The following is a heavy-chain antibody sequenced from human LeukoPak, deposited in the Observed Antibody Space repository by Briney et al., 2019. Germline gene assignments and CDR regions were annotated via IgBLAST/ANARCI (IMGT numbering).Heavy chain of an antibody. D-gene: IGHD3-16*01. V-gene: IGHV4-34*01. CDR1: GGSFSGYY. J-gene: IGHJ4*02. CDR3: VGGHGVLPY. CDR2: VTHSGST. Sequence: SETLSLTCAVHGGSFSGYYWNWIRQPPGKGLEWIGEVTHSGSTRYNPSLKTRVTISVDTSKNQFSLKLNSVTAADTAVYLCVGGHGVLPYWGQGTLVTVSS.